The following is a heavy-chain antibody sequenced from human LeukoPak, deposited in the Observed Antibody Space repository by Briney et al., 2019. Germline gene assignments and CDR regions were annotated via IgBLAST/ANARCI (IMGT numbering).Heavy chain of an antibody. Sequence: PGRSLRLSXAASGFTFDDYAMHWVRQAPGKGLEWVSSISWNSGIICYADSVKGRFTVSRDNAKNSLYLQMNSLTTEDTALYYCTKDSHYGSGSYYHGHMDVWGKGTTVIVSS. CDR1: GFTFDDYA. CDR3: TKDSHYGSGSYYHGHMDV. D-gene: IGHD3-10*01. CDR2: ISWNSGII. V-gene: IGHV3-9*01. J-gene: IGHJ6*03.